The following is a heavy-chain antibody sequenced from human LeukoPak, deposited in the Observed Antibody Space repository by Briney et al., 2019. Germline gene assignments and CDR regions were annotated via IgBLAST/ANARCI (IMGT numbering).Heavy chain of an antibody. J-gene: IGHJ3*02. D-gene: IGHD4-17*01. CDR2: INPNSGGT. CDR3: AGGRDIYYGDPGALDI. Sequence: ASVKVSCKASGYTFTGYYMHWVRQAPGQGLEWMGWINPNSGGTNYAQKFQGWVTMTRDTSISTAYMELSRLRSDDTAVYYCAGGRDIYYGDPGALDIWGQGTMGTVSS. V-gene: IGHV1-2*04. CDR1: GYTFTGYY.